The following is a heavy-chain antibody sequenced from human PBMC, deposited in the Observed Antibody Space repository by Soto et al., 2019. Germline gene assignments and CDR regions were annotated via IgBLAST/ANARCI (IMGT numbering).Heavy chain of an antibody. CDR2: INYSGST. Sequence: SETLSLTCTVSGGSISSYYWSWIRQPPGKGLEWIGYINYSGSTNYNPSLKSRVTISVDTSKNQFSLKLSSVTAADTAVYYCARGDDSSGYYPNFDYWGQGTLVTVSS. V-gene: IGHV4-59*12. D-gene: IGHD3-22*01. J-gene: IGHJ4*02. CDR3: ARGDDSSGYYPNFDY. CDR1: GGSISSYY.